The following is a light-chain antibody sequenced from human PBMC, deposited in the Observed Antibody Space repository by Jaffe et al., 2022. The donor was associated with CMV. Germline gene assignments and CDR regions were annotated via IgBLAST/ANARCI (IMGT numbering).Light chain of an antibody. J-gene: IGLJ2*01. CDR1: NIGSKS. CDR2: YDS. Sequence: SYVLTQPPSVSVAPGKTARITCGGNNIGSKSVHWYQQKPGQAPVLVIYYDSDRPSGIPERFSGSNSGNTATLTISRVEAGDEADYYCQVWDSSSDHPRMVFGGGTKLTVL. V-gene: IGLV3-21*04. CDR3: QVWDSSSDHPRMV.